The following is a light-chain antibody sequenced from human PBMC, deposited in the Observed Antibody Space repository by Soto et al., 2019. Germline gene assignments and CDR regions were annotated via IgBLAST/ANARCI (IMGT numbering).Light chain of an antibody. Sequence: QPVLTHPPSASGSPVQSGTITCTGTSSDVGGYDYVSWYQQHPGKAPKLLIYEVTERPSGVPDRFSGSKSGNTASLTVSGLQAEDEAEYYCSSYAGSNVYVFGTGTKVTVL. V-gene: IGLV2-8*01. CDR3: SSYAGSNVYV. CDR2: EVT. CDR1: SSDVGGYDY. J-gene: IGLJ1*01.